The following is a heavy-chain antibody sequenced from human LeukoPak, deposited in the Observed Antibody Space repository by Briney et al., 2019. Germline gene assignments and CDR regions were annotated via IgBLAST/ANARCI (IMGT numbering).Heavy chain of an antibody. CDR1: GFTFSSYD. D-gene: IGHD1-26*01. Sequence: GGSLRLSCAASGFTFSSYDMHWVRLATGKGLEWVSAIGTAGDTYYPGSVKGRFTISRENAKNSLYLQMNSLRAGDTAVYYCARVGAHDRYGMDVWGQGTTVTVSS. CDR3: ARVGAHDRYGMDV. CDR2: IGTAGDT. J-gene: IGHJ6*02. V-gene: IGHV3-13*01.